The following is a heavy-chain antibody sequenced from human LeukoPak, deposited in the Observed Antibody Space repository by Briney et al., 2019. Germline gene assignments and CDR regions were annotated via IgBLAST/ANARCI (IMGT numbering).Heavy chain of an antibody. Sequence: PSETLSLTCTVSGGSLNSYYWSWIRQPAGKGLEWIGRIYTSGSTNYNPSLKSRVTMSVDTSKNQFSLKLSPVTAADTPVDYCARVVYSSGWYVGYWGQGTLVTVSS. D-gene: IGHD6-19*01. CDR2: IYTSGST. CDR1: GGSLNSYY. CDR3: ARVVYSSGWYVGY. J-gene: IGHJ4*02. V-gene: IGHV4-4*07.